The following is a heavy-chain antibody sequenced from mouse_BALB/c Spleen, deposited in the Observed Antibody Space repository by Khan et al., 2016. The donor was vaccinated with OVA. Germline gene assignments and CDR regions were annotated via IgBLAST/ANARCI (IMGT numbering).Heavy chain of an antibody. CDR3: ARSYYGSAWIAY. CDR2: LWAGGST. CDR1: GFSLTSYG. J-gene: IGHJ3*01. V-gene: IGHV2-9*02. D-gene: IGHD1-1*01. Sequence: QVQLKESGPGLVAPSQSLSITCTVSGFSLTSYGVHWVRQPPGKGLEWLGVLWAGGSTNYNSALMSRLSISKDNSKNKVFLKMNSLQTDDTAKYYCARSYYGSAWIAYWGQGTLVTVSA.